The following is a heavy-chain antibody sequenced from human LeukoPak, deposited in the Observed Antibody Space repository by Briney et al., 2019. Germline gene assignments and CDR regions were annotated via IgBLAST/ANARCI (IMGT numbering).Heavy chain of an antibody. D-gene: IGHD3-22*01. CDR2: ISTYNGNT. J-gene: IGHJ3*02. CDR1: GYTFPNYG. V-gene: IGHV1-18*01. CDR3: AREVHDSSGYYMGAFDI. Sequence: RASVKVSCKASGYTFPNYGISWVRQAPGQGLEWMGWISTYNGNTNYAQKFQGRVTMTTDTSTSTAYMELSSLRSEDTAVYYCAREVHDSSGYYMGAFDIWGQGTMVTVSS.